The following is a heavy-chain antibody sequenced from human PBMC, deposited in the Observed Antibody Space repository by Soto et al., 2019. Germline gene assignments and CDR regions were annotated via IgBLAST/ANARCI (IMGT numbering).Heavy chain of an antibody. Sequence: ASVKVSCKASGYTFTSYTMHWVRQAPGQRLEWMGWINAGNGNTKYSQKLQGRVTITRDTSASTVFIELSSLTSEDTALYYCARGQENSGYDPLDFWGLGTLVTVSS. CDR2: INAGNGNT. J-gene: IGHJ4*02. CDR3: ARGQENSGYDPLDF. V-gene: IGHV1-3*01. D-gene: IGHD5-12*01. CDR1: GYTFTSYT.